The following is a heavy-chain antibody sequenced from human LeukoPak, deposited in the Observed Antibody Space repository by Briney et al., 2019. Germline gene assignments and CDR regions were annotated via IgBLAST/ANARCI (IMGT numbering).Heavy chain of an antibody. Sequence: GGSLRLSCAASGFTVSSNYMSWVRQAPGKGLEWVSVIYSGGSTYYADSVKGRFTISRDNSKNTLYLQMNSLRAEDTAVYYCARDSAAGYSSSWYWFDPWGQGTLVTVSS. J-gene: IGHJ5*02. CDR2: IYSGGST. V-gene: IGHV3-66*01. CDR3: ARDSAAGYSSSWYWFDP. CDR1: GFTVSSNY. D-gene: IGHD6-13*01.